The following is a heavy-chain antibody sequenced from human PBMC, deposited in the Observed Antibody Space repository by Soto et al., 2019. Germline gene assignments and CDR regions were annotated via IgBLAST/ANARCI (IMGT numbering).Heavy chain of an antibody. J-gene: IGHJ4*02. Sequence: GGSLRLSCAASGFTFSSYAMSWVRRAPGKGLEWVSAISGSGGSTYYADSVKGRFTISRDNSKNTLYLQMNSLRAEDTAVYYCAKSGGAYYYDSSGYYSTYYFDYWGQGTLVTVSS. CDR1: GFTFSSYA. CDR2: ISGSGGST. CDR3: AKSGGAYYYDSSGYYSTYYFDY. D-gene: IGHD3-22*01. V-gene: IGHV3-23*01.